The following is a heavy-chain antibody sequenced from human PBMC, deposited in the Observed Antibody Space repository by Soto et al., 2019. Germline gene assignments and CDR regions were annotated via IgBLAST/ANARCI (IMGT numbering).Heavy chain of an antibody. Sequence: QVRLVQSGAEVNKPGSSVKVSCKASGDTFSSYSISWVRQAPGQGLEWMGGLVPIFGTTVYAPKLQGRLTITADAPTSTSYMELSGRTFEDTAVYYCAANSLGGGSQGDVWGQGTTVTVSS. D-gene: IGHD3-10*01. CDR1: GDTFSSYS. CDR2: LVPIFGTT. V-gene: IGHV1-69*01. CDR3: AANSLGGGSQGDV. J-gene: IGHJ6*02.